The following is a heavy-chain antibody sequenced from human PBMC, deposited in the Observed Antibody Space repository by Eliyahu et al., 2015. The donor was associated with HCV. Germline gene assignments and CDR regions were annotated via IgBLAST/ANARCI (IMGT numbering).Heavy chain of an antibody. CDR2: IYSQGYGGTS. D-gene: IGHD2-15*01. J-gene: IGHJ6*02. V-gene: IGHV3-15*07. CDR3: TTGLKDTGGLDV. CDR1: GFIFSHAW. Sequence: VKPGGSLRLSCAASGFIFSHAWMNWVRQAPGKGLEWVGRIYSQGYGGTSDYAAPVKGRFTISRDDSKNMLYLQMNSLKTEDTAVYYCTTGLKDTGGLDVWGQGTTVTVSS.